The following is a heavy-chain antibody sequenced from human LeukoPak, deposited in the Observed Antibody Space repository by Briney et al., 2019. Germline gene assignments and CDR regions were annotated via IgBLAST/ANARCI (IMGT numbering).Heavy chain of an antibody. V-gene: IGHV1-69*05. CDR1: GGTFSSYA. Sequence: SVKVSCKASGGTFSSYAISWVRQAPGQGLEWMGGIIPIFGTANYAQKFQGRVTITTDESTSTAYMELSSLRSEDTAVYYCASSPAPYGGNSGFDYWGPGTLVTVSS. J-gene: IGHJ4*02. CDR2: IIPIFGTA. CDR3: ASSPAPYGGNSGFDY. D-gene: IGHD4-23*01.